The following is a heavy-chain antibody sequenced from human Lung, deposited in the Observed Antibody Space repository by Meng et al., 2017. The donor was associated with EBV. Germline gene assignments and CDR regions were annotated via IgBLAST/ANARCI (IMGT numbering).Heavy chain of an antibody. V-gene: IGHV7-4-1*02. CDR1: GYTFNTYA. Sequence: QGQLVKSGSELKKPGASVKVSCKASGYTFNTYAMNWVRQAPGQGLEWVGWINTNTGNPTYAQGFTGRYVFSLDTSVSTAYLQISSLKAEDSAVYYCARDDGQTATNPFDYWGQGTLVTVSS. CDR2: INTNTGNP. D-gene: IGHD5-24*01. J-gene: IGHJ4*02. CDR3: ARDDGQTATNPFDY.